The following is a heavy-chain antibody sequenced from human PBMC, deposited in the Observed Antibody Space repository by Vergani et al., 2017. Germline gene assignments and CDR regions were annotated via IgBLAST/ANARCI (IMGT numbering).Heavy chain of an antibody. Sequence: EVQLLESGGGLVQPGGSLRLSCAASGFTFSSYAMSWVRQAPGKGLEWVSAISGSGGSTYYADSVKGRFTISRDNSKNTLYLQMNSLRAEDTAVYYCAKDHGNYDFWSGYPDYWGQGTLVTVSS. CDR2: ISGSGGST. J-gene: IGHJ4*02. V-gene: IGHV3-23*01. CDR3: AKDHGNYDFWSGYPDY. D-gene: IGHD3-3*01. CDR1: GFTFSSYA.